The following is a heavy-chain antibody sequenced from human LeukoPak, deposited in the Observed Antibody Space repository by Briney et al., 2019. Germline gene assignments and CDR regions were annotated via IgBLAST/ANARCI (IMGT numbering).Heavy chain of an antibody. J-gene: IGHJ4*02. Sequence: ASVKVSCKASGYTFTAYYIHWVRQAPGQGLEWMGWINPTTRGTHYAQKFQGRVTMTGDTSISTVYMELSRLTSDDTAVYYCAGLYYDINHSFDYWGQGTLVTVSS. CDR3: AGLYYDINHSFDY. CDR1: GYTFTAYY. CDR2: INPTTRGT. V-gene: IGHV1-2*02. D-gene: IGHD3-22*01.